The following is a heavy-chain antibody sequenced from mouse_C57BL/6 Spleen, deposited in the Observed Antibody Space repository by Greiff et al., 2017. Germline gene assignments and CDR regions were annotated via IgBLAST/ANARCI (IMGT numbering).Heavy chain of an antibody. D-gene: IGHD1-1*01. Sequence: VQLQQSGAELVRPGASVKLSCKASGYTFTDYYINWVKQRPGQGLEWIARIYPGSGNTYYNEKFKGKATLTAEKSSSTAYMQLSSLTSEDSAVYFCAREDYYGSFYAMDYWGQGTSVTVSS. CDR2: IYPGSGNT. CDR3: AREDYYGSFYAMDY. CDR1: GYTFTDYY. J-gene: IGHJ4*01. V-gene: IGHV1-76*01.